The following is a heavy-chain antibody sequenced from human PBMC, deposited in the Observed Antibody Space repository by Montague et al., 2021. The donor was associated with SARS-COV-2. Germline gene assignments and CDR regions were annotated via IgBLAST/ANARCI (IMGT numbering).Heavy chain of an antibody. CDR2: AHYTGSS. Sequence: SVTLSLTCEVSGDSISSYYWSWIRQSPGKGLEWIGYAHYTGSSKYPPSLKTRVTLSLDTPKNHFSLKLRSVTAADTAIYYCARAQNTCFIANCVNYFDVWGLGALVTVSS. CDR3: ARAQNTCFIANCVNYFDV. J-gene: IGHJ4*02. V-gene: IGHV4-59*01. D-gene: IGHD1-1*01. CDR1: GDSISSYY.